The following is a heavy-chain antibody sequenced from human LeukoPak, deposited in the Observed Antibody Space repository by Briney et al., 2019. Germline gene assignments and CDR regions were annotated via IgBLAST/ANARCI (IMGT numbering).Heavy chain of an antibody. CDR2: IHTSGST. D-gene: IGHD4-23*01. CDR1: GGSFTNDY. CDR3: ARDPNSAL. Sequence: SETLSLTCTVSGGSFTNDYWSWIRQPAGKGLEWIGRIHTSGSTSYNPSLESRVTLSLDTSKNQFSLILTSVTAADAAVYYCARDPNSALWGQGTLVTVSS. V-gene: IGHV4-4*07. J-gene: IGHJ4*02.